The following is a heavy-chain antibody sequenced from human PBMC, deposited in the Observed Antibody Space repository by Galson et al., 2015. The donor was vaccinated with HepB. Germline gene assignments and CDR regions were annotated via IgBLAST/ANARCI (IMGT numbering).Heavy chain of an antibody. J-gene: IGHJ4*02. D-gene: IGHD3-22*01. CDR1: GYTFTSYY. Sequence: SVKVSCKASGYTFTSYYMHWVRQAPGQGLEWMGIINPSGGSTSYAQKLQGRVTMTRDTSTSTVYMELSSLRSEDTAVYYCARDIYYDSSGYQYKALAYWGQGTLVTVSS. V-gene: IGHV1-46*04. CDR3: ARDIYYDSSGYQYKALAY. CDR2: INPSGGST.